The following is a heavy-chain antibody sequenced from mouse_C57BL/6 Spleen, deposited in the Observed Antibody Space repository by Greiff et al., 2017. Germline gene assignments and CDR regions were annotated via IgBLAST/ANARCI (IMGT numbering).Heavy chain of an antibody. CDR2: IDPSNSYT. V-gene: IGHV1-50*01. CDR1: GYTFTSYW. J-gene: IGHJ2*01. CDR3: GRGGRKG. D-gene: IGHD3-3*01. Sequence: QVQLQQPGAELVKPGASVKLSCKASGYTFTSYWMQWVKQRPGQGLEWIGEIDPSNSYTNYNQKFKGKATLTVDTSSNTAYMQLSSLTAEDSAGYCGGRGGRKGWGQGTTLTVSS.